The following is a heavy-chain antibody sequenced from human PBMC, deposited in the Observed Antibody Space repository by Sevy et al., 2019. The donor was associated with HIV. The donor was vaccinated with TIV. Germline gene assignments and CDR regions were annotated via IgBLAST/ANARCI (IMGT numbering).Heavy chain of an antibody. CDR1: GGSISSYY. D-gene: IGHD3-3*01. CDR2: IYYSGST. V-gene: IGHV4-59*01. CDR3: AGDVYDFWSGYYGAGYGMDV. J-gene: IGHJ6*02. Sequence: SETLSLTCPVSGGSISSYYWSWIRQPPGKGLEWIGYIYYSGSTNYNPSLKSRVTISVDTSKNRFSLKLSSVTAAETAVYYCAGDVYDFWSGYYGAGYGMDVWGQGTTVTVSS.